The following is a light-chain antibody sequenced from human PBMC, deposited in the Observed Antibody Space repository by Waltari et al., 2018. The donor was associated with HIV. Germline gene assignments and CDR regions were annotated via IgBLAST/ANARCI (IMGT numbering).Light chain of an antibody. Sequence: QSALTQPRSVSGSPRQSVTISCTGTSSDVGGYNYVSWYQQHPGKAPKLMIYDVTRRPSGVPDRFSGSTSGNTASLTSSGLQAEEEADYYCCSYAGSLVVFGGGTKLTVL. CDR2: DVT. CDR1: SSDVGGYNY. J-gene: IGLJ2*01. CDR3: CSYAGSLVV. V-gene: IGLV2-11*01.